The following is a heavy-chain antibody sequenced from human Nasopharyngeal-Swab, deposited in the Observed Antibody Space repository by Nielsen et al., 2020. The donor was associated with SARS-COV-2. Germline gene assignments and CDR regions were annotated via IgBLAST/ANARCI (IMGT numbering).Heavy chain of an antibody. CDR1: GFTFSYYA. CDR3: ASPYGSGSYYYYYGMDV. Sequence: GESLKISCAASGFTFSYYAMHWVRQAPGKGLEWVAVISYDGSNKYYADSVKGRFTISRDNSKNTLYLQMNSLRAEDTAVYYCASPYGSGSYYYYYGMDVWGQGTTVTVSS. V-gene: IGHV3-30-3*01. CDR2: ISYDGSNK. D-gene: IGHD3-10*01. J-gene: IGHJ6*02.